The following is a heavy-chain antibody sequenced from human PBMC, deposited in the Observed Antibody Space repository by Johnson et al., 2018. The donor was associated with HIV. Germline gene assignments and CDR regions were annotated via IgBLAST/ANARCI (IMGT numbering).Heavy chain of an antibody. V-gene: IGHV3-30*04. CDR3: ARKVSGAFDI. J-gene: IGHJ3*02. CDR2: ISSDGSNK. CDR1: GFTFSSYP. D-gene: IGHD1-14*01. Sequence: QVQLVESGGGVAQPGRSLRLSCAASGFTFSSYPMHWVRQAPGKGLEWVAVISSDGSNKYYADSVKGRFTISRDNSKNSLYLQMNSLRAEDTALYYCARKVSGAFDIWGQGTMVTVSS.